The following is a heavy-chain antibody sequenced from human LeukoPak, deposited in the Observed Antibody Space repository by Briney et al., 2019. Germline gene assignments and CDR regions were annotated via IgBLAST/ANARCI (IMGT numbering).Heavy chain of an antibody. V-gene: IGHV1-24*01. CDR3: ATDRITMVRGVITSYYFDY. J-gene: IGHJ4*02. D-gene: IGHD3-10*01. CDR2: FDPEDGET. Sequence: ASVKVSCKVSGYILTELSMHWVRQAPGKGLEWMGGFDPEDGETIYAQKFQGRVTMTEDTSTDTAYMELSSLRSEDTAVYYCATDRITMVRGVITSYYFDYWGQGTLVTVSS. CDR1: GYILTELS.